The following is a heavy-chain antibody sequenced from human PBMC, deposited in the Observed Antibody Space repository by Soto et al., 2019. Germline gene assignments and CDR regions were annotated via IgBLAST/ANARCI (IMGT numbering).Heavy chain of an antibody. CDR1: GGTFSSYA. D-gene: IGHD5-12*01. Sequence: GASEKVSCKASGGTFSSYALSWVRQSPGQGLEWMGGIIPIFGTANSAQKFQGRATMTRDTSTSTVYMELSSLRSEDTAVYYCAIDLEYDIVTGVPRHGMDVWGQGSTVTVTS. CDR3: AIDLEYDIVTGVPRHGMDV. CDR2: IIPIFGTA. V-gene: IGHV1-69*05. J-gene: IGHJ6*02.